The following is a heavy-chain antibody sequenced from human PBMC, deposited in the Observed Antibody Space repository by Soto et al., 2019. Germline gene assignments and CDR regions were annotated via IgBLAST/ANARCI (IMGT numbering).Heavy chain of an antibody. CDR3: ARDVGYHYDGSPSGQFDF. CDR1: GNAISTTNG. V-gene: IGHV4-4*02. Sequence: SETLSLTCVVSGNAISTTNGWSGVRQSPGKGLEWIGEIYHSGSTNYNPSLKSRVTISVDKSKNQFSLKLSSVTAADTAVYYCARDVGYHYDGSPSGQFDFWGQGTLVTVSS. CDR2: IYHSGST. D-gene: IGHD3-22*01. J-gene: IGHJ4*02.